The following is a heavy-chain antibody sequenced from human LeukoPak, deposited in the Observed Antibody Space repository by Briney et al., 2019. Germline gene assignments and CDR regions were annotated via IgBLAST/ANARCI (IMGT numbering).Heavy chain of an antibody. D-gene: IGHD3-10*01. V-gene: IGHV1-18*01. Sequence: ASVKVSCKASGYTFNRYGISWVRQAPGQGLEWMGWISDYNGYTNNVQKFQGRVTMTTDTSTSTVYMELESLRSDDTAVYYCARGQPNRLLWFGESLSNINPLDYWGQGTLVTVSS. CDR2: ISDYNGYT. J-gene: IGHJ4*02. CDR3: ARGQPNRLLWFGESLSNINPLDY. CDR1: GYTFNRYG.